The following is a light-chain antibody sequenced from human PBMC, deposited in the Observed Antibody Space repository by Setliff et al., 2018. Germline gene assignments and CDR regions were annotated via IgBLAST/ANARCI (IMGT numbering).Light chain of an antibody. CDR3: SSNTNSDTLFV. V-gene: IGLV2-14*03. Sequence: QSALTQPASVSGSPGQTITISCTGTSSDVGNYIYVSWYQQHPGRAPKLMIYDVSTRPSGISYRFSGSKSGNTASLTISGLQAEDEADYYCSSNTNSDTLFVFGGGTKVTVL. CDR2: DVS. J-gene: IGLJ3*02. CDR1: SSDVGNYIY.